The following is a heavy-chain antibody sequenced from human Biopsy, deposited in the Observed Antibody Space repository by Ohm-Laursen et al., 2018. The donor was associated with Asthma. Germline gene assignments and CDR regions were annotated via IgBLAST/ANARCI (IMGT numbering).Heavy chain of an antibody. CDR1: GFTFSRYA. CDR2: ISHDGQTQ. J-gene: IGHJ4*01. CDR3: AKRRGYSDFNDFDY. V-gene: IGHV3-30*18. D-gene: IGHD4-11*01. Sequence: SLRLSCSPSGFTFSRYAIHWVRQAPGKGLEWVAVISHDGQTQHYAESVKGRFALSRDNSQNTRYLQMISLRTDDTAVYYCAKRRGYSDFNDFDYWGHGTLVTVSS.